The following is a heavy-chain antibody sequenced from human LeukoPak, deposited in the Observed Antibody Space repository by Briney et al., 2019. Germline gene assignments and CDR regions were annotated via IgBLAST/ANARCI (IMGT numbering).Heavy chain of an antibody. V-gene: IGHV1-18*04. J-gene: IGHJ5*02. Sequence: ASVKVSCKASGYTFTSHGISWVRQAPGQGLEWMGCISVYNGNTNYAQKVQGRVTMTTDTSTSTAHMELRSLRSDDTAVYYCARARMVGVPAAPYWFDPWGQGTLVTVSS. CDR1: GYTFTSHG. CDR2: ISVYNGNT. D-gene: IGHD2-2*01. CDR3: ARARMVGVPAAPYWFDP.